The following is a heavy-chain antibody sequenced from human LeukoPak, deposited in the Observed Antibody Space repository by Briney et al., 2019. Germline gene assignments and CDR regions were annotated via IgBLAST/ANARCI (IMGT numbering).Heavy chain of an antibody. CDR3: ARRATMVRGVMEGQVSSYYFDY. V-gene: IGHV4-34*01. CDR1: GGSFSGYY. D-gene: IGHD3-10*01. J-gene: IGHJ4*02. Sequence: SETLSLTCAVYGGSFSGYYWSWIRQPPGKGLEWIGEINHSGSANYNPSLKSRVTISVHTYKNQFSLKLSSVTGADTAVYYCARRATMVRGVMEGQVSSYYFDYWGQGTLVTVSS. CDR2: INHSGSA.